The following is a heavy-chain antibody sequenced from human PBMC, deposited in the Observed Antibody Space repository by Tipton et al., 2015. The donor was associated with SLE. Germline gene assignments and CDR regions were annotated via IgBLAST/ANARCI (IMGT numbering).Heavy chain of an antibody. CDR1: GGSISTNY. CDR2: ISDGGGT. J-gene: IGHJ6*02. Sequence: TLSLTCSVSGGSISTNYWIWIRQPPGKGLEWIGYISDGGGTNYNPSLKSRVTISIDPAKNKFSLKRTSVTAADTAVYYCARGMVTWRGAIIGVDVWGQGTTVTVSS. CDR3: ARGMVTWRGAIIGVDV. V-gene: IGHV4-59*08. D-gene: IGHD2-21*02.